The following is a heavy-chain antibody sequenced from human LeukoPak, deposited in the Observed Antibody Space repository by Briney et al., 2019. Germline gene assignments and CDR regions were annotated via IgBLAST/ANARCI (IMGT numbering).Heavy chain of an antibody. J-gene: IGHJ4*02. Sequence: ASVEVSCKASGYTLTSYGISWVRQAPGQGPEWMGWIAVYNGDTKFLQKFQGRVTLTTDASTNTAYMELRSLTSDDTAVYYCARQAGYSTGWYGGYYFDHWGQGTPVTVSA. CDR2: IAVYNGDT. V-gene: IGHV1-18*01. CDR1: GYTLTSYG. CDR3: ARQAGYSTGWYGGYYFDH. D-gene: IGHD6-19*01.